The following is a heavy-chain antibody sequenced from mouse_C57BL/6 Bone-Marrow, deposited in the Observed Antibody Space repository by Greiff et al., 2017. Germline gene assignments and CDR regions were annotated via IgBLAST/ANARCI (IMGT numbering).Heavy chain of an antibody. CDR2: IDPENGDT. Sequence: VQLQQSGAELVRPGASVKLSCTASGFNIKDDYMHWVKQRPEQGLEWIGWIDPENGDTEYASKFQGKATITADTSSNTAYLQLSSLTSEDTAVYYCTTYFYGSSYGAMDYWGQGTSVTVSS. D-gene: IGHD1-1*01. V-gene: IGHV14-4*01. CDR1: GFNIKDDY. CDR3: TTYFYGSSYGAMDY. J-gene: IGHJ4*01.